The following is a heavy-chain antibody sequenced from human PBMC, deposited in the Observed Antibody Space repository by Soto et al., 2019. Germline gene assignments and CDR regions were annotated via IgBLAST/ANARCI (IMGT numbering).Heavy chain of an antibody. V-gene: IGHV1-18*01. D-gene: IGHD1-26*01. CDR1: GYTFINYG. J-gene: IGHJ3*02. CDR3: ASWSAIVGGAEALDI. Sequence: QVQLVQSGAEVQKPGASVRVSCKTSGYTFINYGITWVRQAPGQGLEWMGWLSAYNGDTSSSEKLQDRFTMTTDTSTNTVYMDLRSLRSDDTAVYYCASWSAIVGGAEALDIWGQGTMVIVSS. CDR2: LSAYNGDT.